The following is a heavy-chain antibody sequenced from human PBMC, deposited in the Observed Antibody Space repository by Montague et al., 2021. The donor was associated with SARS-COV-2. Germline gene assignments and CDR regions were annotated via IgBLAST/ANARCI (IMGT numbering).Heavy chain of an antibody. CDR3: ARAGEDYYYDSSGFLY. D-gene: IGHD3-22*01. V-gene: IGHV3-48*03. J-gene: IGHJ4*02. Sequence: SLRLSCAASGFIFSSYEMNWVRQAPGKGLEWVSYISNSGDTKYYADSVKGRFTISRENAKNSLYLQMSSLRAEETAVYYCARAGEDYYYDSSGFLYWGQGILVTVSS. CDR1: GFIFSSYE. CDR2: ISNSGDTK.